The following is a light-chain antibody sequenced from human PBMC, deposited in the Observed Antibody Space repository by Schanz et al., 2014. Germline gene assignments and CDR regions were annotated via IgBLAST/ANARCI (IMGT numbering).Light chain of an antibody. CDR3: QSYDSSLSGWV. J-gene: IGLJ3*02. Sequence: QSVLTQPPSASGTPGQRVTISCSAYSSNIGSNTVNWYQQLPGTAPKLLMYDNNQRPSGVPDRFSGSKSGTSASLAISGLQSDDEAVYYCQSYDSSLSGWVFGGGTKLTVL. CDR1: SSNIGSNT. V-gene: IGLV1-44*01. CDR2: DNN.